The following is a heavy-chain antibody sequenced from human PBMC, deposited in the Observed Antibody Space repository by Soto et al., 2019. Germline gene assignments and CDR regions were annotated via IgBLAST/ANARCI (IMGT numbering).Heavy chain of an antibody. CDR2: ICCDRSNK. Sequence: GGSLRLSCAASGFTFSSYGRHWVRQAPGKGLEWVAVICCDRSNKYYADSVKGRFTISRDNAKNTLYLQMNSLRAEDTAVYYCARDGPNDFWSGYYSHYYYYYMDVWGKGTTVTVSS. V-gene: IGHV3-33*01. J-gene: IGHJ6*03. CDR3: ARDGPNDFWSGYYSHYYYYYMDV. CDR1: GFTFSSYG. D-gene: IGHD3-3*01.